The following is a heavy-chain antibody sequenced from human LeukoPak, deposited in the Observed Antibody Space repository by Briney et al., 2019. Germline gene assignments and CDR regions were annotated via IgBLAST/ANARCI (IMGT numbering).Heavy chain of an antibody. CDR3: ARGGYYYMDV. CDR2: IYTSGST. J-gene: IGHJ6*03. CDR1: GYSISSGDFY. Sequence: SETLSLTCTVSGYSISSGDFYWSWIRQPAGKGLEWIGRIYTSGSTTYNPSLKSRLTISVDTSKNQLSLKLRSVTAADTAVYYCARGGYYYMDVWGKGTTVTVSS. V-gene: IGHV4-61*02.